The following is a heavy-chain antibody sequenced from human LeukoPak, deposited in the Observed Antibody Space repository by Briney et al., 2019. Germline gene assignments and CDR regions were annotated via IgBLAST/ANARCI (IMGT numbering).Heavy chain of an antibody. Sequence: SETPSLTCTVSGGSISSYYWSWIRQPPGKGLEWIGYIYYSGSTNYNPSLKSRVTISVDTSKNQFSLKLSSVTAADTAVYYCARHDSSGYYLYWYFDLWGRGTLVTVSS. J-gene: IGHJ2*01. CDR2: IYYSGST. CDR3: ARHDSSGYYLYWYFDL. V-gene: IGHV4-59*08. CDR1: GGSISSYY. D-gene: IGHD3-22*01.